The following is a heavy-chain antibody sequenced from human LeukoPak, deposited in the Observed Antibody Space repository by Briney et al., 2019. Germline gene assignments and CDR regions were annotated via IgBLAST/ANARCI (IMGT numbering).Heavy chain of an antibody. D-gene: IGHD2-15*01. V-gene: IGHV3-73*01. J-gene: IGHJ3*02. CDR3: TRFAGGDAFDI. Sequence: GGSLRLSCAASGFTFSGSAMHWVRQASGKGLEWVGRIRSKANGYTTAYGASVKGRFTISRDDSQRATYVQMNSLKIEDTAVYYCTRFAGGDAFDIWGPGTMVTVSS. CDR1: GFTFSGSA. CDR2: IRSKANGYTT.